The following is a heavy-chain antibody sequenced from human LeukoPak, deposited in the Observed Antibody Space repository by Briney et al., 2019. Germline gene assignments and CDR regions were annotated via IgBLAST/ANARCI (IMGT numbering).Heavy chain of an antibody. CDR1: GYTFTSYY. Sequence: ASVKVSCKASGYTFTSYYMHWVRQAPGRGLEWMGIINPSGGSTSYAQKFQGRVTMTRDTSTSTVYMELSSLRSEDTAVYYCAARSGDPNYYFDYWGQGTLVTVSS. D-gene: IGHD2-21*02. J-gene: IGHJ4*02. CDR2: INPSGGST. V-gene: IGHV1-46*01. CDR3: AARSGDPNYYFDY.